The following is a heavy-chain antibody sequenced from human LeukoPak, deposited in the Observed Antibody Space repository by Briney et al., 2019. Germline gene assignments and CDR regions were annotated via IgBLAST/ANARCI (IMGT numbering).Heavy chain of an antibody. D-gene: IGHD3-10*01. Sequence: PGGSLRLSCAASGFTFDDYAMHWVRQAPGKGLEWVSGISWNSGSIGYADSVKGRFTISRDNAKNSLYLQMNSLRAEDTALYYCAKDKEVRGDTYYFDYWGQGTLVTVSS. CDR2: ISWNSGSI. CDR3: AKDKEVRGDTYYFDY. CDR1: GFTFDDYA. J-gene: IGHJ4*02. V-gene: IGHV3-9*01.